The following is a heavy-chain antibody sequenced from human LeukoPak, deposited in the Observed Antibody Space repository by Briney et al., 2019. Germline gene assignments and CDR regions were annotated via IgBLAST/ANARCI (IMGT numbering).Heavy chain of an antibody. V-gene: IGHV3-48*02. CDR2: ISTSSGNI. D-gene: IGHD4-17*01. CDR3: ARSGDYGDYTAY. CDR1: GFTFSSYN. Sequence: GGSLRLSCAASGFTFSSYNMNWVRQAPGKGLEWVSYISTSSGNIQYADSVKGRFTISRDNAKNSVYLQMNSLRDEDTAVYYCARSGDYGDYTAYWGQGTLVTVSS. J-gene: IGHJ4*02.